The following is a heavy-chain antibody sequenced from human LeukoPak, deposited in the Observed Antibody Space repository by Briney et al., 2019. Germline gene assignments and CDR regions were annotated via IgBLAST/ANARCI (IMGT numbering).Heavy chain of an antibody. CDR2: IYYSGST. J-gene: IGHJ4*02. CDR3: ARSYGSGSSAGY. CDR1: GGSISSSSYY. V-gene: IGHV4-39*01. Sequence: SETLSLTCTVSGGSISSSSYYRGWIRQPPGKGLEWIGSIYYSGSTYYNPSLKSRVTISVDTSKNQFSLKVSSVTAADTAVYYCARSYGSGSSAGYWGQGTLVTVSS. D-gene: IGHD3-10*01.